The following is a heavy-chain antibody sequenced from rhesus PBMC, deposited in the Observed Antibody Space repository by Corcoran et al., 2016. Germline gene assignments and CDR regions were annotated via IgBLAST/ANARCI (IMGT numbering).Heavy chain of an antibody. CDR3: ARGFSYSGSFDY. J-gene: IGHJ4*01. CDR2: TYYSSKGSN. Sequence: QVQLQESGPGLVKPSQTLSLTCAISGDSVSGNSATWNWIRQSPSRGLDWLGRTYYSSKGSNDYTQSVKNRITIYPDTSKNQFSLRLTSGTPEDMAVYYCARGFSYSGSFDYWGQGVLVTVSS. CDR1: GDSVSGNSAT. V-gene: IGHV6-1*01. D-gene: IGHD6-25*01.